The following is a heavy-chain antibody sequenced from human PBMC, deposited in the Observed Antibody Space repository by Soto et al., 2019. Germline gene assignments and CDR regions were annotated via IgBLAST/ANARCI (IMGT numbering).Heavy chain of an antibody. Sequence: GGSLRLSCAASGFTFSDYAMIWVRQPPGKGLEWVSSISGGGGSTSYVDSVKGRFTISRDNSNDTLSLEMNSLRGEDTAIYYCAKFAGSAIYYNIPDFWGQGTLVTVSS. CDR2: ISGGGGST. CDR3: AKFAGSAIYYNIPDF. V-gene: IGHV3-23*01. J-gene: IGHJ4*02. CDR1: GFTFSDYA. D-gene: IGHD3-10*01.